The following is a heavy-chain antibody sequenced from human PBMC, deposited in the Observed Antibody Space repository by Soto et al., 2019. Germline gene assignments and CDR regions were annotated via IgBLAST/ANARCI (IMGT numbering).Heavy chain of an antibody. Sequence: QVQLVESGGGVVQPGRSLRLSCAASGFTFSSYGMRWVRQSPGKGLEWVSVISYDGSNKYYADSVKVRFTISRDNSKNKLYLQMNSLRAKDTHVYYCAKGSFMLTAEVREQLHDAFDIWGQGTIVTVSS. CDR1: GFTFSSYG. J-gene: IGHJ3*02. CDR3: AKGSFMLTAEVREQLHDAFDI. V-gene: IGHV3-30*18. D-gene: IGHD3-16*01. CDR2: ISYDGSNK.